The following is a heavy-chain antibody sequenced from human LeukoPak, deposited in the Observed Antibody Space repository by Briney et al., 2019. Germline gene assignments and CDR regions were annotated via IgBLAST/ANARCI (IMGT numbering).Heavy chain of an antibody. J-gene: IGHJ3*02. V-gene: IGHV3-7*01. CDR3: ARDRSVAGLDAFDI. Sequence: GGSLRLSCAASGFTFSSYWMSWVRQAPGKGLEWVANIKQDGSEKYYVDSVKGRFTISRDNAKNSLYLQMNSLRAEDTAVYYCARDRSVAGLDAFDIWGQGTMVTVSS. CDR2: IKQDGSEK. CDR1: GFTFSSYW.